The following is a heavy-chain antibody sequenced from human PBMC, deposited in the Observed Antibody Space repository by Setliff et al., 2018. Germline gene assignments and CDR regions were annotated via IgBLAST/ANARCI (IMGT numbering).Heavy chain of an antibody. CDR3: ARAGPTVTFFRVLVISWWDP. D-gene: IGHD3-3*01. Sequence: SETLSLTCAVYGGSFSGYYWSWIRQHPGKGLGWIGYISYSGRTYYNPSLKSRVTISVDTSKNQFSLKLSSVNAADTATYYCARAGPTVTFFRVLVISWWDPWGQGSLVTVSS. CDR1: GGSFSGYY. CDR2: ISYSGRT. V-gene: IGHV4-34*01. J-gene: IGHJ5*02.